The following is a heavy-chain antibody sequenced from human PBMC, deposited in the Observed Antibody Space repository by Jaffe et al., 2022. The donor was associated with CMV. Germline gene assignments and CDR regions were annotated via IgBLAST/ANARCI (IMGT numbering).Heavy chain of an antibody. CDR2: IYYSGST. Sequence: QVQLQESGPGLVKPSETLSLTCTVSGGSISSYYWSWIRQPPGKGLEWIGYIYYSGSTNYNPSLKSRVTISVDTSKNQFSLKLSSVTAADTAVYYCARGLYGDYYYGMDVWGQGTTVTVSS. J-gene: IGHJ6*02. D-gene: IGHD4-17*01. V-gene: IGHV4-59*01. CDR1: GGSISSYY. CDR3: ARGLYGDYYYGMDV.